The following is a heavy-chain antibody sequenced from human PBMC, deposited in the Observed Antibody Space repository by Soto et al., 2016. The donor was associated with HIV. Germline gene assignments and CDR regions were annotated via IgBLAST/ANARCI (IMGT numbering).Heavy chain of an antibody. J-gene: IGHJ2*01. D-gene: IGHD3-9*01. CDR2: IYYSGSF. CDR1: GGSISSGENY. V-gene: IGHV4-30-4*01. CDR3: AXVKSTCGXDCYDIRSYWYFDL. Sequence: QVQLQESGPGLVKPSETLSLTCTVSGGSISSGENYWSWIRQSPGKGLEWIGHIYYSGSFQYNPSLKSRITISVDTSKNQFSLKMNSITGADTAIYYCAXVKSTCGXDCYDIRSYWYFDLWGRWHPGHSLF.